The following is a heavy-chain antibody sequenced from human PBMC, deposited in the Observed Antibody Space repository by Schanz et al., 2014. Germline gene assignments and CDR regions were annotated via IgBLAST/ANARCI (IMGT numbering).Heavy chain of an antibody. V-gene: IGHV3-48*01. J-gene: IGHJ6*04. Sequence: EVQLLESGGTVVQPGGSLRLSCAVSGFTVSANYMIWVRQPPGKGLEWVSYISSSSGTIYYADSVKGRFTISRDNAKNLLYLQMNGLRAEDTAVYFCARDLSSLIQGDVWGKGTTVTVSS. CDR1: GFTVSANY. CDR2: ISSSSGTI. CDR3: ARDLSSLIQGDV. D-gene: IGHD2-2*01.